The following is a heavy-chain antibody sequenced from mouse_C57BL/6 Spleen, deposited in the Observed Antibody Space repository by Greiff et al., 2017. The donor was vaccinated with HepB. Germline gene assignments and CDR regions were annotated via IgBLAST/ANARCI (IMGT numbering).Heavy chain of an antibody. CDR1: GYTFTSYW. D-gene: IGHD2-1*01. Sequence: QVQLQQPGAELVMPGASVKLSCKASGYTFTSYWMHWVKQRPGQGLEWIGEIDPSDSYTNYNQKFKGKSTLTVDKSSSTAYMQLSSLTSEDSAVYDCARNGNYNFDYWGQGTTLTVSS. J-gene: IGHJ2*01. V-gene: IGHV1-69*01. CDR3: ARNGNYNFDY. CDR2: IDPSDSYT.